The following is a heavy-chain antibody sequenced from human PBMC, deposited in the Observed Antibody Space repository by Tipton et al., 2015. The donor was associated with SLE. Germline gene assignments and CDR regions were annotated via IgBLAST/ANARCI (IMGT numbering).Heavy chain of an antibody. CDR2: IYHSGIT. D-gene: IGHD1-14*01. CDR3: ARGHPGNFFDY. Sequence: TLSLTCAVSGYSVSTAYYWGWIRQPPGKGLEWIGTIYHSGITFYNASPQTRVTISLDTSKNQLSLSLTSVTAADTAMYYCARGHPGNFFDYWGQGTLVTVSS. CDR1: GYSVSTAYY. V-gene: IGHV4-38-2*01. J-gene: IGHJ4*02.